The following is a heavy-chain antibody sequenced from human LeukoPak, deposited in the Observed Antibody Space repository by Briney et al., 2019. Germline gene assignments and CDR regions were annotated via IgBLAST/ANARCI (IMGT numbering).Heavy chain of an antibody. D-gene: IGHD6-19*01. V-gene: IGHV1-46*01. CDR2: INPSGGST. CDR1: GYTFTSYG. CDR3: ARTLAVAGPPPPDY. J-gene: IGHJ4*02. Sequence: GASVKVSCKASGYTFTSYGISWVRQAPGQGLEWMGIINPSGGSTSYAQKLQGRVTMTRDTSTSTVYMELSSLRSEDTAVYYCARTLAVAGPPPPDYWGQGTLVTVSS.